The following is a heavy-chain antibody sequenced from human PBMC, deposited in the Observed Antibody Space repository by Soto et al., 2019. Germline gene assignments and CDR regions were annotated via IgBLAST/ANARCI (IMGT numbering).Heavy chain of an antibody. D-gene: IGHD3-22*01. CDR2: IIPIFGTA. V-gene: IGHV1-69*01. Sequence: QVPLVQSGAEVKKPGSSLNISCKASRDTFTSYSINWVRQAPGQGLEWMGGIIPIFGTANYAQKFKDRVTITADESTNTAYMALTSLRPDDTAVYYCTQGDYDTTGWFDPWGQGTLVNVSS. J-gene: IGHJ5*02. CDR1: RDTFTSYS. CDR3: TQGDYDTTGWFDP.